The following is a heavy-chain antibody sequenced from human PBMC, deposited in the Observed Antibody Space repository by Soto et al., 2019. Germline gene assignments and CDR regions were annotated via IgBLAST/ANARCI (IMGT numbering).Heavy chain of an antibody. CDR2: INPNSGGT. CDR1: GYTFTGYY. Sequence: GASVKVSCKASGYTFTGYYMHWVRQAPGQRLEWMGWINPNSGGTNYAQKFQGWVTMTRDTSISTAYMELSRLRSDDTAVYYCARGVAVPSLYYYYGMDVWGQGTTVTVSS. V-gene: IGHV1-2*04. CDR3: ARGVAVPSLYYYYGMDV. J-gene: IGHJ6*02.